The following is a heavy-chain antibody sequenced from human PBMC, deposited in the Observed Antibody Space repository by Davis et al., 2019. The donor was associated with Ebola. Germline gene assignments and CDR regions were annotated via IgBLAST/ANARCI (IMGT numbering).Heavy chain of an antibody. CDR2: IYYSGST. CDR3: ASLWGGGEDFDY. D-gene: IGHD3-16*01. J-gene: IGHJ4*02. CDR1: GGSISSSSYY. V-gene: IGHV4-39*01. Sequence: PSETLSLTCTVSGGSISSSSYYWGWIRQPPGKGLEWIGSIYYSGSTYYNPSLKSRVTISVDTSKNQFSLKLSSVTAADTAVYYCASLWGGGEDFDYWGQGTLVTVSS.